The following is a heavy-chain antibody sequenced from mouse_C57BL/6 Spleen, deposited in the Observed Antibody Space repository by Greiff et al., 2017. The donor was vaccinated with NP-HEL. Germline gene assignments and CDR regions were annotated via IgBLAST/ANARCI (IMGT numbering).Heavy chain of an antibody. Sequence: EVQLVESGGGLVKPGGSLKLSCAASGFTFSDYGMHWVRQAPEKGLEWVAYISSGSSTIYYADTVKGRFTISRDKAKNTLFLQMTSLRSEDTAMYYCAAYYGGYFDVWGTGTTVTVSS. CDR3: AAYYGGYFDV. CDR1: GFTFSDYG. V-gene: IGHV5-17*01. CDR2: ISSGSSTI. D-gene: IGHD1-1*01. J-gene: IGHJ1*03.